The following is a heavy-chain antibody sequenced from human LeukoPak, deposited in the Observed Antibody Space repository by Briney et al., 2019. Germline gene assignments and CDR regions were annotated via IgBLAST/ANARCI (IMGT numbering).Heavy chain of an antibody. CDR1: GFTFSSYG. CDR2: ISSSSSTI. J-gene: IGHJ3*02. Sequence: GGSLRLSCAASGFTFSSYGMHWVRQAPGKGLEWVSYISSSSSTISYAGFVKGRFTISRDNAKNSLYLQVNSLKAEDTAVYYCVRRRDIWGQGTMVTVSS. CDR3: VRRRDI. V-gene: IGHV3-48*04.